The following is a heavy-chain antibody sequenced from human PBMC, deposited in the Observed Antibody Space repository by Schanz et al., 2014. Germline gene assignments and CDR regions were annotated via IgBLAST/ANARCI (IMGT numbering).Heavy chain of an antibody. D-gene: IGHD3-10*01. Sequence: EVQLVESGGGLVQPGGSLRLSCAASGFTFSSYAMGWVRQARGKGLEWVSAMNESHSTIYYADSVRGRFTISRDNAENTLYLQMSSLRVEDTAVYYCAKDPRGDKNDRAYYFDYWGQGTLVSVSS. J-gene: IGHJ4*02. CDR2: MNESHSTI. CDR1: GFTFSSYA. V-gene: IGHV3-23*04. CDR3: AKDPRGDKNDRAYYFDY.